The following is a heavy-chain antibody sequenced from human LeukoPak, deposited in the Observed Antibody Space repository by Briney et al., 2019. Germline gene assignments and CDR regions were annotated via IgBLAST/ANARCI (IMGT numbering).Heavy chain of an antibody. CDR2: ISSSGGST. CDR3: AKDRPGGYYYVGYFDY. Sequence: PGGSLRLSCAASGFTFSSYAMSWVRQAPGKGLEWVSGISSSGGSTYYADSVKGRFTISRDNSKNTLYLQMNSLRAEDTAVYYCAKDRPGGYYYVGYFDYWGQGTLVTVSS. J-gene: IGHJ4*02. CDR1: GFTFSSYA. D-gene: IGHD3-22*01. V-gene: IGHV3-23*01.